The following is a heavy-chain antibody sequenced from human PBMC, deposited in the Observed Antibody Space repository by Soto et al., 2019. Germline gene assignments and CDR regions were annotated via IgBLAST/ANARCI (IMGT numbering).Heavy chain of an antibody. D-gene: IGHD1-26*01. Sequence: QVQLQQWGAGLLKPSDTLSLTCAVYGGSFSDYYWSWIRQTPEKGLEWIGEVIHSGSTTYNPALTNRVTIAIDTSKNQFSLTLTSVTAADTAMYFCAREEPASRHHDYWGQGNLVTVS. J-gene: IGHJ4*02. V-gene: IGHV4-34*02. CDR1: GGSFSDYY. CDR2: VIHSGST. CDR3: AREEPASRHHDY.